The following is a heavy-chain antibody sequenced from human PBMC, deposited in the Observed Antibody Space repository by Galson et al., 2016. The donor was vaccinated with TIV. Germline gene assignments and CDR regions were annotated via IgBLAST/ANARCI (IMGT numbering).Heavy chain of an antibody. D-gene: IGHD4-17*01. CDR1: GYRFTSYW. Sequence: QSGAEVKKPGESLKISCKASGYRFTSYWIAWVRQVPGKGLEWVGVVNPGGSIIRYSPPFQGQVTISSDKSINTAYLQWISLKASDPATYYCARQYDFGDYRGDAFDIWGQGTMVIVSS. CDR3: ARQYDFGDYRGDAFDI. J-gene: IGHJ3*02. CDR2: VNPGGSII. V-gene: IGHV5-51*03.